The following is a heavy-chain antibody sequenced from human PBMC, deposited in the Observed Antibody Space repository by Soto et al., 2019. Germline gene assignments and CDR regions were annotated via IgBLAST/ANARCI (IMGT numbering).Heavy chain of an antibody. CDR2: IYYSGST. J-gene: IGHJ4*02. Sequence: SETLSLTCTVSGGSISSSSYYWGWIRQPPGKGLEWIGSIYYSGSTYYNPSLKSRVTISVDTSKNQFSLKLSSVTAADTAVYYCARHSKGRALVDYWGQGTLVTVSS. D-gene: IGHD2-15*01. CDR1: GGSISSSSYY. CDR3: ARHSKGRALVDY. V-gene: IGHV4-39*01.